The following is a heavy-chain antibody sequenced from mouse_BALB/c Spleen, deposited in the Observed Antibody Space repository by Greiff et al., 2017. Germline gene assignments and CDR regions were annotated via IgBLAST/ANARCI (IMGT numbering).Heavy chain of an antibody. V-gene: IGHV5-17*02. CDR1: GFTFSSFG. CDR3: ASWGDYRFAY. Sequence: EVQVVESGGGLVQPGGSRKLSCAASGFTFSSFGMHWVRQAPEKGLEWVAYISSGSSTIYYADTVKGRFTISRDNPKNTLFLQMTSLRSEDTAMYYCASWGDYRFAYWGQGTLVTVSA. J-gene: IGHJ3*01. CDR2: ISSGSSTI. D-gene: IGHD1-1*02.